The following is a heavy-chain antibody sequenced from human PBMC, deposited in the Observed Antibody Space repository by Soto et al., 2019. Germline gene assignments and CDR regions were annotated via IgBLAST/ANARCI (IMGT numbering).Heavy chain of an antibody. Sequence: ASVKVSCKASGGTFSSYAISWVRQAPGQGLEWMGGIIPVFGTANYAQKFQGRVTITADKSTSTAYMELSSLRSEDTAVYYCASGYCSSTSCYTPLGYYYYGMDVWGQGTTVTVSS. J-gene: IGHJ6*02. CDR2: IIPVFGTA. V-gene: IGHV1-69*06. D-gene: IGHD2-2*02. CDR3: ASGYCSSTSCYTPLGYYYYGMDV. CDR1: GGTFSSYA.